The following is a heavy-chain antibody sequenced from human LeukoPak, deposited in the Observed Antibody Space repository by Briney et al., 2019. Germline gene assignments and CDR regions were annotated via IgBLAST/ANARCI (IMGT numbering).Heavy chain of an antibody. D-gene: IGHD2-15*01. Sequence: SETLSLTCAVYGGSFGGYYWSWIRQPPGKGLEWIGEINHSGSTNYNPSLKSRVTISVDTSKNQFSLKLSSVTAADTAVYYCASRAPNYCSGGSCFAYWGQGTLVTVSS. J-gene: IGHJ4*02. CDR2: INHSGST. CDR1: GGSFGGYY. V-gene: IGHV4-34*01. CDR3: ASRAPNYCSGGSCFAY.